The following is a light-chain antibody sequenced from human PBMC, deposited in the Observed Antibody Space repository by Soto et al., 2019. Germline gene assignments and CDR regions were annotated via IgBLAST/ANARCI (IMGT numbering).Light chain of an antibody. CDR1: QSVSSY. Sequence: EIVSTQSPATLSLSPGERATLSCRASQSVSSYLAWYQQKPGQAPRLLIYDASKRATGIPARFSGSGSGTDFTITISSLEPEDSAVYYCQQRANWPHTFGQGTKLEMK. CDR3: QQRANWPHT. J-gene: IGKJ2*01. V-gene: IGKV3-11*01. CDR2: DAS.